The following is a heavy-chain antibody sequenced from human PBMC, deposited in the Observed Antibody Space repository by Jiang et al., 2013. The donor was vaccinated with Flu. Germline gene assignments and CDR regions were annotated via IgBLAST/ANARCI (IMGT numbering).Heavy chain of an antibody. V-gene: IGHV1-2*02. CDR1: GYTFTGYY. CDR2: INPNSGGT. CDR3: ARTFVIRGLQH. J-gene: IGHJ1*01. D-gene: IGHD3-16*02. Sequence: SGAEVKKPGASVKVSCKASGYTFTGYYIHWVRQAPGQGLEWMGWINPNSGGTNYTQKFQGRVTMTRDASITTAYMELSRLTSDDTAVYYCARTFVIRGLQHWGQGTLVTVSS.